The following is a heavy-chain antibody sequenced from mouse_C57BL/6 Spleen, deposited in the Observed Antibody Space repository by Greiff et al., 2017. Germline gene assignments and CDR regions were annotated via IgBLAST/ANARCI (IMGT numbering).Heavy chain of an antibody. CDR2: IYWDDDK. V-gene: IGHV8-12*01. CDR3: ARTGDGYDDFDY. J-gene: IGHJ2*01. D-gene: IGHD2-2*01. CDR1: GFSLRTSGMG. Sequence: QVTLKECGPGILQSSQTLSLTCSFSGFSLRTSGMGVSWIRQPSGKGLEWLAHIYWDDDKRYNPSLKSRLTISKDTSRNQVFLKITSVDTADTATYYCARTGDGYDDFDYWGQGTTLTVSS.